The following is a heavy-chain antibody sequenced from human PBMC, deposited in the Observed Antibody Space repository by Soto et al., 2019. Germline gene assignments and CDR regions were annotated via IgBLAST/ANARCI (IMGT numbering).Heavy chain of an antibody. J-gene: IGHJ6*02. CDR2: ISAYNGNT. CDR1: GYTFTSYG. CDR3: ARDRGYSSSWYFLSSGMDV. V-gene: IGHV1-18*04. Sequence: GASVKVSCKASGYTFTSYGISWVRQAPGQGLEWMGWISAYNGNTNYAQKLQGRVTMTTDTSTSTAYMELRSLRSDDTAVYYCARDRGYSSSWYFLSSGMDVWGQGTTVTVSS. D-gene: IGHD6-13*01.